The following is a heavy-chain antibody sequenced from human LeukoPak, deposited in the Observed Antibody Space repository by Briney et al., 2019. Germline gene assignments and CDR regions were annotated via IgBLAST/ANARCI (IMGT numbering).Heavy chain of an antibody. CDR2: ISGSGAST. CDR3: AKSQFGGVFDGFDI. D-gene: IGHD3-16*01. J-gene: IGHJ3*02. CDR1: GFTFSSYA. Sequence: GGSLRLSCAASGFTFSSYAMSWVRQAAGKGLEWVSAISGSGASTYYPDSVKGRFTISRDNSKNTLYVQMNSLRAEDTAVYYCAKSQFGGVFDGFDIWGQGTMVTVSS. V-gene: IGHV3-23*01.